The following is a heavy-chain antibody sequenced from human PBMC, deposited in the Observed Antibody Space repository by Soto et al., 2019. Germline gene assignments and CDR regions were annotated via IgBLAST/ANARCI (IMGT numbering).Heavy chain of an antibody. J-gene: IGHJ4*02. Sequence: QVQLQESGPGLVKPSQTLSLTCTVSGGSISSGDYYWSWIRQPPGKGLECIGYIYYSGSTYYNPSLKXRXTXSXXTSKNQFSLRLSSVTAADTAVYSCASRKSSPYFDYWGQGTLVTVSS. CDR3: ASRKSSPYFDY. D-gene: IGHD3-10*01. CDR2: IYYSGST. CDR1: GGSISSGDYY. V-gene: IGHV4-30-4*01.